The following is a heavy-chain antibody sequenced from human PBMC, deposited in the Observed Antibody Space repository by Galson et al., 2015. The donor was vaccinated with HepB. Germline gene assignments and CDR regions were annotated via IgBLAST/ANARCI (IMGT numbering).Heavy chain of an antibody. CDR2: ISSSSSTI. V-gene: IGHV3-48*02. CDR1: GFTFSSYS. CDR3: AREGIAVAGRYYGMDV. D-gene: IGHD6-19*01. Sequence: SLRLSCAASGFTFSSYSMNWVRQAPGKGLEWVSYISSSSSTIYYADSVKGRFTISRDNAKNSLYLQMNSLRDEDTAVYYCAREGIAVAGRYYGMDVWGQGTTVTVSS. J-gene: IGHJ6*02.